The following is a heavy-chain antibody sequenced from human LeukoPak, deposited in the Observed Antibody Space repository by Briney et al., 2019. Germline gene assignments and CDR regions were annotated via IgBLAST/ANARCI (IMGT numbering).Heavy chain of an antibody. Sequence: GKSLRLSCAASGFTFSTYAMHWVRQTPGQGLEWVAVISSDGQNNHYADSVKGRFTISRDNSKNTLYLQVNSLRTEDRAVYYCATAKSGSYRAPLDYWGQGTLDTVSS. CDR1: GFTFSTYA. CDR3: ATAKSGSYRAPLDY. V-gene: IGHV3-30*04. D-gene: IGHD1-26*01. CDR2: ISSDGQNN. J-gene: IGHJ4*02.